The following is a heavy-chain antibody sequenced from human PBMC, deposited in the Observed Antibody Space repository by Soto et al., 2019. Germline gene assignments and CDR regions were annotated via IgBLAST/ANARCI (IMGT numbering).Heavy chain of an antibody. V-gene: IGHV3-48*03. CDR2: ISNTGNTI. Sequence: GGSLRLSCAASGFTFSISEMNWVRQAPGKGLEWVSFISNTGNTIYYADSVKGRFTISRDNARNSPYLQMNSLRAEDTAVYYCARGVEMATLAVRYYFDFWGQGTLVTVSS. CDR3: ARGVEMATLAVRYYFDF. D-gene: IGHD5-12*01. CDR1: GFTFSISE. J-gene: IGHJ4*02.